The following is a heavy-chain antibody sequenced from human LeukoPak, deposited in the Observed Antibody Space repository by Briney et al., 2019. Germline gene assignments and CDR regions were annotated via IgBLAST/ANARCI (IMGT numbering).Heavy chain of an antibody. D-gene: IGHD3-3*01. V-gene: IGHV1-69*05. J-gene: IGHJ6*03. CDR1: GGTFSSYA. Sequence: SVKVSCKASGGTFSSYAISWVRQAPGQGLEWMGGIIPIFGTANYAQKFQGRVTITTDESMSTAYMELSSLRSEDTAVYYCARSSTRGDYDFWSGYRSYYYYYMDVWGKGTTVTVSS. CDR3: ARSSTRGDYDFWSGYRSYYYYYMDV. CDR2: IIPIFGTA.